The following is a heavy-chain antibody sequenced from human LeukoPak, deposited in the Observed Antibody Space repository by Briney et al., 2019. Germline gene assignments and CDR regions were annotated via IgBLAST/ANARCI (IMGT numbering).Heavy chain of an antibody. D-gene: IGHD3-3*01. J-gene: IGHJ2*01. Sequence: SETLSLTCAVYGGSFSGYYWSWIRQPPGKGLEWIGEINHSGSTNYNPSLKSRVTISVDTSKNQFSLKLSSVTAADTAVYYCARRRGVLRFLEWLLYFDLWGRGTLVTVSS. CDR1: GGSFSGYY. CDR3: ARRRGVLRFLEWLLYFDL. CDR2: INHSGST. V-gene: IGHV4-34*01.